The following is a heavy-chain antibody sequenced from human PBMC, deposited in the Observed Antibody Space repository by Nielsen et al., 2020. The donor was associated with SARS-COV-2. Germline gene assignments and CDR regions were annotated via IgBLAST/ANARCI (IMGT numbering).Heavy chain of an antibody. Sequence: GGSLRLSCAASGFTFSSYGMHWVRQAPGKGLEWVAVISYDGSNKYYADSVKGRFTISRDNSKNTLYLQMNSLRAEDTAVYYCARRKDYDFWSGYGNWFDPWGQGTLVTVSS. J-gene: IGHJ5*02. CDR1: GFTFSSYG. CDR3: ARRKDYDFWSGYGNWFDP. CDR2: ISYDGSNK. D-gene: IGHD3-3*01. V-gene: IGHV3-30*03.